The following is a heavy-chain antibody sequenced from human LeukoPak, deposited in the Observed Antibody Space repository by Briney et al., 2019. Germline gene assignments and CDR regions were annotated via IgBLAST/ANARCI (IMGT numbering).Heavy chain of an antibody. CDR1: GFTFGKSW. Sequence: GGSLRLSCAASGFTFGKSWIHWVRQAPGKGLVWVSHINRDGSSTNYADSVKGRFTISRDNAKNTLSLQMNSLRAEDTAVYYCARDYQYGLDVWGHGTTVTVSS. V-gene: IGHV3-74*01. J-gene: IGHJ6*02. CDR2: INRDGSST. CDR3: ARDYQYGLDV.